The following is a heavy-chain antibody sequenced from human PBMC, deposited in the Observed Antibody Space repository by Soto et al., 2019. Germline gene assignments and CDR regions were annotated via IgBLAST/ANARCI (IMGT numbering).Heavy chain of an antibody. Sequence: GESLKISCKGSGYSFTSYWIGWVRQMPGKGLEWMGIIYPGDSDTRYSPSFQGQVTISADKSISTAYLQWGSLKASDTAMYYCARLLYDFWSGYYTHPSPFDYWGQGTLVTVSS. D-gene: IGHD3-3*01. CDR1: GYSFTSYW. CDR2: IYPGDSDT. J-gene: IGHJ4*02. V-gene: IGHV5-51*01. CDR3: ARLLYDFWSGYYTHPSPFDY.